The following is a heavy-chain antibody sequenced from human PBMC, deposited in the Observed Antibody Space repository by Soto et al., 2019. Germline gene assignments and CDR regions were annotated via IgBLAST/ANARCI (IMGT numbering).Heavy chain of an antibody. D-gene: IGHD3-10*01. CDR1: GGSINSSGYF. Sequence: SETLSLTCTVSGGSINSSGYFWGWIRQPPGKGLEWIGNIYYNGNTYYNPSLKSRVTISVDTSKNQFSLKLSSVTAADTAVYYCARYRYYYGSGSYYKLDYWGQGTLVTVSS. CDR3: ARYRYYYGSGSYYKLDY. J-gene: IGHJ4*02. V-gene: IGHV4-39*07. CDR2: IYYNGNT.